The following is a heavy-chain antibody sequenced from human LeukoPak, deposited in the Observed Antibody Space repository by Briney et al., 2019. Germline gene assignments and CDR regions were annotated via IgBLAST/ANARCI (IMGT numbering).Heavy chain of an antibody. Sequence: KPSETLSLTCTVSGGSISSYYWSWIRQPAGKGLEWIGRIYTSGSTNYNPSLKSRVTMSVDTSKNQFSLKLSSVTAADTAVYYCARGLSQIRGNWFDSWGQGTLVTVSS. CDR3: ARGLSQIRGNWFDS. J-gene: IGHJ5*02. V-gene: IGHV4-4*07. CDR1: GGSISSYY. D-gene: IGHD3-10*01. CDR2: IYTSGST.